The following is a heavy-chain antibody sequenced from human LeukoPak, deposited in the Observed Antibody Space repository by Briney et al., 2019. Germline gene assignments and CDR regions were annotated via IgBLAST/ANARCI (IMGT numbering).Heavy chain of an antibody. J-gene: IGHJ2*01. D-gene: IGHD3-3*01. CDR3: ARGILAKGYFDL. CDR2: IYHSGTT. V-gene: IGHV4-59*04. CDR1: DGSISSDY. Sequence: PSETLSLTCTVSDGSISSDYSTWVRQPPGKGLEWIGYIYHSGTTYYNPSLKSRVTISLDKSKNQFSLKLTSVTAADAAVYYCARGILAKGYFDLWGRDTLVTVSS.